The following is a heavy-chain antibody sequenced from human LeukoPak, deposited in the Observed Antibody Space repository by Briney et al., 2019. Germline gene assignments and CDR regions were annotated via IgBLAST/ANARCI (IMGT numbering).Heavy chain of an antibody. V-gene: IGHV5-51*01. CDR2: IYPGDSDT. CDR3: ARISVGYGYVDAFDI. CDR1: GYSFTSYW. J-gene: IGHJ3*02. Sequence: GESLKISCKGSGYSFTSYWIGWVRQMPGKGLEWMGIIYPGDSDTRYSPSFQGQVTISADKSISTAYLQWSSLKASDTAMYYCARISVGYGYVDAFDIWGQGTMVTVSS. D-gene: IGHD5-18*01.